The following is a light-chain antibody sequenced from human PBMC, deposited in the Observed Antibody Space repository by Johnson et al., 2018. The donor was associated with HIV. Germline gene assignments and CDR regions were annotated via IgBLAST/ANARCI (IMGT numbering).Light chain of an antibody. J-gene: IGLJ1*01. CDR3: GAWDSSLSAYV. CDR1: TSNIGNNY. Sequence: QSVLTQPPSVSATPGQKVTISCSGSTSNIGNNYVSWYQQFPGAAPKLLIYDDNKRPSRIPDRFSGSKSGTSATLGLTGLQTGAEADFYCGAWDSSLSAYVVGSGAKVTVL. CDR2: DDN. V-gene: IGLV1-51*01.